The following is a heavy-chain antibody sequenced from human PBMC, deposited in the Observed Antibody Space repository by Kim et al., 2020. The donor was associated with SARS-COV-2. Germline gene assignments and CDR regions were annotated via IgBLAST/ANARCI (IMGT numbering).Heavy chain of an antibody. CDR3: AREQYYYGSGSYYNGYYG. CDR1: GGSFSGYY. Sequence: SETLSLTCAVYGGSFSGYYWSWIRQPPGKGLEWIGEINHSGSTNYNPSLKSRVTISVDTSKNQFSLKLSSVTAADTAVYYCAREQYYYGSGSYYNGYYG. D-gene: IGHD3-10*01. CDR2: INHSGST. J-gene: IGHJ6*01. V-gene: IGHV4-34*01.